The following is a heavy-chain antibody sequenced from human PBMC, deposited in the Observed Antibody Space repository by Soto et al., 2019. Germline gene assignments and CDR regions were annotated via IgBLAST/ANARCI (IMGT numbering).Heavy chain of an antibody. V-gene: IGHV4-39*01. Sequence: PSETMALSRTVSGGSMSSSGYYWGWIRQPPGKGLEWIGSIYYSGSTYYNPSLKSRATISVDTSKNQFSLKLSSVTAADTAVYYCANFGVVTPDVCGQGTTVTVSS. J-gene: IGHJ6*02. CDR1: GGSMSSSGYY. D-gene: IGHD3-3*01. CDR2: IYYSGST. CDR3: ANFGVVTPDV.